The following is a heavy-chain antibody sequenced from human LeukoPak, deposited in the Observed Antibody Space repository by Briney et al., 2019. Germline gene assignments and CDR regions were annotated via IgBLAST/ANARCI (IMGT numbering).Heavy chain of an antibody. CDR1: GFTFSNYA. D-gene: IGHD3-16*01. J-gene: IGHJ4*02. CDR3: ARAVGPFDY. CDR2: IWPDGSYK. Sequence: GGSLRLSCAASGFTFSNYAMHWVRQAPGKGLEWVAAIWPDGSYKYYADSVKGRFTISRDNSKNTVYLQMNTLRDEDTAVYYCARAVGPFDYWGQGTLVTVSS. V-gene: IGHV3-33*08.